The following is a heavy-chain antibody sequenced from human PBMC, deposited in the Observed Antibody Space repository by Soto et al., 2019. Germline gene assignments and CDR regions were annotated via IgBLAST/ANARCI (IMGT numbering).Heavy chain of an antibody. J-gene: IGHJ6*02. CDR1: GGTFSSYA. CDR3: ARLGYCSSTSCYGYYYYGMDV. V-gene: IGHV1-69*13. Sequence: GASVKVSCKASGGTFSSYAISWVRQAPGQGLEWMGGIIPIFGTANYAQKFQGRVTITADESTSTAYMELSSLRSEDTAVYYCARLGYCSSTSCYGYYYYGMDVWGQGTTVTSP. CDR2: IIPIFGTA. D-gene: IGHD2-2*01.